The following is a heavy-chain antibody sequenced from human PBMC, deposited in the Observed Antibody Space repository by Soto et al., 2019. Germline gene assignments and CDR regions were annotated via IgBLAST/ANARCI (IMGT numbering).Heavy chain of an antibody. CDR2: ISTSGDRT. CDR3: GKNNNSGGGGPNWFDP. Sequence: EVQLLESGGDLVQPGGSLRLSCAASGFTFSTFVMNWVRQAPGEGLEWLSAISTSGDRTYYADSVKGRFTISRDNSKNPLYLKMKGLGVEDTAVYYCGKNNNSGGGGPNWFDPWGQGTLVTVSS. J-gene: IGHJ5*02. CDR1: GFTFSTFV. V-gene: IGHV3-23*01. D-gene: IGHD3-10*01.